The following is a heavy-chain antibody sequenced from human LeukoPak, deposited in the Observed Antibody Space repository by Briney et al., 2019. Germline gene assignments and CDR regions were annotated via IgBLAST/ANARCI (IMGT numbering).Heavy chain of an antibody. CDR1: GFTVSSNY. V-gene: IGHV3-53*01. J-gene: IGHJ5*02. Sequence: GGSLRLSCAASGFTVSSNYMSWVRQAPGKGLEWVSVLYSGGSIYYAESVKGRFTISRDNSRNTLYLQMNSLRAEDTAVYYCARGTYYDSSGYHFDHWGQGTLVTVSS. CDR3: ARGTYYDSSGYHFDH. CDR2: LYSGGSI. D-gene: IGHD3-22*01.